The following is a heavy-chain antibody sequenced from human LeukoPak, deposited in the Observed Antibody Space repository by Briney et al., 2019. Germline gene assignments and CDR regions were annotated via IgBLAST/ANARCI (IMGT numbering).Heavy chain of an antibody. CDR3: ASLPSRGYSYGYYFDY. D-gene: IGHD5-18*01. V-gene: IGHV4-34*01. J-gene: IGHJ4*02. CDR2: INHSGST. CDR1: GGSFSGYY. Sequence: SETLSLTCAVYGGSFSGYYWSWIRQPPGKGLEWIGEINHSGSTNYNPSLKSRVTTSVDTSKNQFSLKLSSVTAADTAVYYCASLPSRGYSYGYYFDYWGQGTLVTVSS.